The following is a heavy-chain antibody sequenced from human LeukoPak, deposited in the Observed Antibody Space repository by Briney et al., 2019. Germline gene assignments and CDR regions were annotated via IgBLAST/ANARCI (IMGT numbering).Heavy chain of an antibody. D-gene: IGHD3-22*01. J-gene: IGHJ3*02. V-gene: IGHV3-23*01. Sequence: GGSLRLSCAASGFTFSTYAVNWVRQAPGKGLEWVSTISGSGDSTYYADSVKGRFTISRDNSKDTLYLQMNSLRAEDTAVYYCAKAHALQWFLDAFDIWGQGTMVTVSS. CDR3: AKAHALQWFLDAFDI. CDR1: GFTFSTYA. CDR2: ISGSGDST.